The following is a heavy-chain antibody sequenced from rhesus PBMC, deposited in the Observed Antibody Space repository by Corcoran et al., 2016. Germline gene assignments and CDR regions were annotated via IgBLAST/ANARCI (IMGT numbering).Heavy chain of an antibody. V-gene: IGHV4-122*02. J-gene: IGHJ4*01. D-gene: IGHD1-32*01. Sequence: QVQLQESGPGLVKPSETLSLTCAVSGYSISGYYWSWIRQAPGKGLEWIGYISYKGSTSYNPSLKSRVTISRDTSKNQFSLKLSSVTAADTAVYYCARLVMTYYFDYWGQGVLVTVSS. CDR2: ISYKGST. CDR1: GYSISGYY. CDR3: ARLVMTYYFDY.